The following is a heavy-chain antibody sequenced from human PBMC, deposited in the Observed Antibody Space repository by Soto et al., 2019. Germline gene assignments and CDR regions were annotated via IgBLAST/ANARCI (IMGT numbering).Heavy chain of an antibody. V-gene: IGHV4-59*08. Sequence: SETLSLTCTVSGGSISSYYWSWIRQPPGKGLEWIGYIYYSGSTNYNPSLKSRVTISVDTSKNQFSLKLSSVTAADTAVYYCARHLHDSSGYYFDYWGQGTLVTVSS. CDR2: IYYSGST. CDR3: ARHLHDSSGYYFDY. D-gene: IGHD3-22*01. CDR1: GGSISSYY. J-gene: IGHJ4*02.